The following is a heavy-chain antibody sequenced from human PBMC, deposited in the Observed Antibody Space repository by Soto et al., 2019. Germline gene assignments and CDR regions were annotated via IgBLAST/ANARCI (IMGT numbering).Heavy chain of an antibody. CDR3: ARGGSLNWYFEL. CDR2: INSDGSST. CDR1: GFTFSSYW. D-gene: IGHD1-26*01. V-gene: IGHV3-74*01. J-gene: IGHJ2*01. Sequence: GGSLRLSCVASGFTFSSYWMHWVRQAPGKGLVWVSRINSDGSSTSYADSVKGRFTISRDNAKNTLYLQMNSLRAEDTAVYYCARGGSLNWYFELWGRGALVTVSS.